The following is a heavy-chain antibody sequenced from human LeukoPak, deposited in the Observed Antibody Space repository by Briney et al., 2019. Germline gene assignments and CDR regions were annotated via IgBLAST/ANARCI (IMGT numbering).Heavy chain of an antibody. D-gene: IGHD2/OR15-2a*01. CDR1: GYTFTGYY. V-gene: IGHV1-2*02. Sequence: GASVKVSCKASGYTFTGYYMHWVRQAPGQGLEWMGWINPNSGGTNYAQKFQGRVTMTRDTSISTAYMELSRLRSDDTAVYYCARVSTYPYPYYYGMDVWGQGTTVTVSS. CDR2: INPNSGGT. CDR3: ARVSTYPYPYYYGMDV. J-gene: IGHJ6*02.